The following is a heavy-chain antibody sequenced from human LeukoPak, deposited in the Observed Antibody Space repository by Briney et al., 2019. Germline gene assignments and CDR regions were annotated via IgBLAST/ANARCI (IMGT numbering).Heavy chain of an antibody. CDR1: GYTFTGYH. CDR2: INPNSGDT. CDR3: ARDYCSSTSCLFDY. V-gene: IGHV1-2*06. D-gene: IGHD2-2*01. J-gene: IGHJ4*02. Sequence: VASVKVSCKASGYTFTGYHIHWVRQAPGQGLEWMGRINPNSGDTNYAQKFQGRVTMTRDTSISTAYMELRRLRSDDTAVYYCARDYCSSTSCLFDYWGQGTLVTVSS.